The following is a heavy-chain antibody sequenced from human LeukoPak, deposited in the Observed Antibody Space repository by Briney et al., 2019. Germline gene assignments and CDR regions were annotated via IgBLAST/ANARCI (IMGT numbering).Heavy chain of an antibody. CDR3: ASLFDGVDV. CDR2: IFYSGST. CDR1: GGSISSYY. V-gene: IGHV4-59*08. J-gene: IGHJ6*02. Sequence: SETLSLTCTVSGGSISSYYWSWIRQPPGKGLEWIGYIFYSGSTTYNPSLESRVTISVDTSKNQFSLKLSSVTAADTAVYYCASLFDGVDVWGQGTTVTVSS.